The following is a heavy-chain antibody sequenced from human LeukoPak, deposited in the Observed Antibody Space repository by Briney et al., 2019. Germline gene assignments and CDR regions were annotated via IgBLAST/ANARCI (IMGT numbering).Heavy chain of an antibody. D-gene: IGHD3-22*01. CDR1: GFTFSSYS. CDR2: ISSSSSYI. J-gene: IGHJ4*02. CDR3: ARDFSGGYYYDSSGYSDY. Sequence: PGGSLRLSCAASGFTFSSYSMNWVRQAPGKGLEWVSSISSSSSYIYYADSVKGRFTISRDNAKNSLYLQMNSLRAEDTTVYYCARDFSGGYYYDSSGYSDYWGQGTLVTVSS. V-gene: IGHV3-21*01.